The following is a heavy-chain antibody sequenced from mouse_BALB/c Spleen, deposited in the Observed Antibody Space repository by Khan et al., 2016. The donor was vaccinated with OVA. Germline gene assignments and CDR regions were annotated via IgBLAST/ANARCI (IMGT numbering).Heavy chain of an antibody. J-gene: IGHJ2*02. CDR2: ISYSGNT. CDR1: GYSITSDYA. Sequence: VQLKESGPGLVKPSQSLSLTCTVTGYSITSDYAWNWIRQFPGNKLEWMGFISYSGNTKYNPSLKSRFSITRDTSKNQFFLQLNSVTTEDTATYYCARVYGGDFDHWGQGTSLTVSS. D-gene: IGHD1-1*01. V-gene: IGHV3-2*02. CDR3: ARVYGGDFDH.